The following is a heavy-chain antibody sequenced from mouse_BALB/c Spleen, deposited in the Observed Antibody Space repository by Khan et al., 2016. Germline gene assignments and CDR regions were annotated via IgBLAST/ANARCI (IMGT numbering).Heavy chain of an antibody. Sequence: VQLQQSGTVLARPGASVKMSCKASGYSFTSYWMHWVKQRPGQGLEWIGGIYPGNSDTSYNQKFKGKAKLTAVTSASTAYMEFSSLTNEDSAVYYCTRDRDWYFDVCGAGTTVTVSS. V-gene: IGHV1-5*01. CDR3: TRDRDWYFDV. CDR2: IYPGNSDT. CDR1: GYSFTSYW. J-gene: IGHJ1*01.